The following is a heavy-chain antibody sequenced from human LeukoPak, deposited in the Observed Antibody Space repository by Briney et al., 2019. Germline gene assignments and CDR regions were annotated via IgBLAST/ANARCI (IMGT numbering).Heavy chain of an antibody. Sequence: SETLSLTCAVYGGSFSGYYWSWIRHPPGKGLEWIGEINHSGSTNYNPSLKSRVTISVDTSKNQFSLKLSSVTAADTAVYYCARHPFVYGSGRGFDPWGQGTLVTVSS. J-gene: IGHJ5*02. D-gene: IGHD3-10*01. V-gene: IGHV4-34*01. CDR2: INHSGST. CDR1: GGSFSGYY. CDR3: ARHPFVYGSGRGFDP.